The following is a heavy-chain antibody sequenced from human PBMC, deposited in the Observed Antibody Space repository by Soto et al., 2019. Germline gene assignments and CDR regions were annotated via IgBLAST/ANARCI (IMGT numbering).Heavy chain of an antibody. D-gene: IGHD2-2*01. CDR2: ISGSGDST. J-gene: IGHJ5*02. V-gene: IGHV3-23*01. Sequence: GGSLRLSCAASGFTFSTYAMNWVRQAPGKGLEWVSGISGSGDSTYYADSVKGRFTVSRDNSKNTLYPQMNSLRAEDTAVFYCAKGGAQLLHYNWFDPWGQGTLVTVSS. CDR3: AKGGAQLLHYNWFDP. CDR1: GFTFSTYA.